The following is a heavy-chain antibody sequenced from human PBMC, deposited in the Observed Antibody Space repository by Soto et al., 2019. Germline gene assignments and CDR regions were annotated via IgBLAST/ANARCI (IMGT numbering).Heavy chain of an antibody. J-gene: IGHJ4*02. CDR1: GFTFSSYA. CDR3: AQDSSDTAMPLRDY. V-gene: IGHV3-23*01. Sequence: EVQLLESGGGLVQPGGSLRLSCAASGFTFSSYAMSWVRQAPGKGLEWVSAISGSGGSTYYADSVKGRFTISRDNSKNTLYLQMNSMRAEETAVYYCAQDSSDTAMPLRDYWGQGTLVTVSS. CDR2: ISGSGGST. D-gene: IGHD5-18*01.